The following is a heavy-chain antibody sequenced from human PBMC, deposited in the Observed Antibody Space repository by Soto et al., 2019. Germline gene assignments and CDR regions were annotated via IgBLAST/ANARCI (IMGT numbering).Heavy chain of an antibody. D-gene: IGHD2-2*01. J-gene: IGHJ6*02. Sequence: GASVKVSCKASGYTFTGYYIHWVRQAPLQVLEWMVCINPNSGGTNYAQKFQGWVTMTRDTSISTAYMELSRLRSDDTAVYHCARGQIVVVPAWSGYDCYGMDFWGQGTTVTVSS. V-gene: IGHV1-2*04. CDR3: ARGQIVVVPAWSGYDCYGMDF. CDR2: INPNSGGT. CDR1: GYTFTGYY.